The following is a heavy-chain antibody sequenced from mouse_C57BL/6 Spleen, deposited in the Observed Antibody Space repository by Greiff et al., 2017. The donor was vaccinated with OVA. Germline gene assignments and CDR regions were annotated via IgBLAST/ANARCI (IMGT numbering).Heavy chain of an antibody. CDR2: IDPSDSET. J-gene: IGHJ2*01. Sequence: QVQLQQPGAELVRPGSSVKLSCKASGYTFTSYWMHWVKQRPIQGLEWIGNIDPSDSETHYNQKFKDKATLTVDKSSSTAYMQLSSLTSEDSAVYYCAREGLRRYFDYWGQGTTLTVSS. CDR3: AREGLRRYFDY. V-gene: IGHV1-52*01. D-gene: IGHD2-4*01. CDR1: GYTFTSYW.